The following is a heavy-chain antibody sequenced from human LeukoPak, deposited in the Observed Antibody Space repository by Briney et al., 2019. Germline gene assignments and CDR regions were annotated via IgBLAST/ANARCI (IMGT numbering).Heavy chain of an antibody. CDR3: AGGGGWY. CDR1: GFTFSNYD. J-gene: IGHJ4*02. V-gene: IGHV3-20*04. D-gene: IGHD2-15*01. Sequence: GGSLRLSCAASGFTFSNYDMSWVRQAPGKGLEWVSDINWNGGSTGYADSVKGRFTISRDNAKNSLYLQMNSLRAGDTALYYCAGGGGWYWGQGTLVTVSS. CDR2: INWNGGST.